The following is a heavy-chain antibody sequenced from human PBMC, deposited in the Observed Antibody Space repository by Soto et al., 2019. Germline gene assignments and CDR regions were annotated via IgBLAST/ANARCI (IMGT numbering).Heavy chain of an antibody. J-gene: IGHJ4*02. CDR2: INHSGST. CDR1: GGSFSGYY. CDR3: ARSYYGSGSYYGYFDY. D-gene: IGHD3-10*01. V-gene: IGHV4-34*01. Sequence: SETLSLTCAVYGGSFSGYYWSWIRQPPGEGLEWIGEINHSGSTNYNPSLKSRVTISVDTSKNQFSLKLSSVTAADTAVYYCARSYYGSGSYYGYFDYWGQGTLVTVSS.